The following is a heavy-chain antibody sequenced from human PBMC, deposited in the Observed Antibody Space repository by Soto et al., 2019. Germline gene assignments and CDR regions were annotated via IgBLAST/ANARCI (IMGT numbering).Heavy chain of an antibody. CDR3: ARLTVPLDIVVLSAAWYDY. CDR2: INPNSGGT. CDR1: GYTFTGYY. V-gene: IGHV1-2*02. D-gene: IGHD2-2*01. J-gene: IGHJ4*02. Sequence: QVQLVQSGAEVKKPGASVKVSCKASGYTFTGYYIHWVRQAPGQGLEWMGWINPNSGGTNYAQKFEGRVTMTRDTSISTAYMELSRLRSDDTAVYYCARLTVPLDIVVLSAAWYDYWGQGTLVTVSS.